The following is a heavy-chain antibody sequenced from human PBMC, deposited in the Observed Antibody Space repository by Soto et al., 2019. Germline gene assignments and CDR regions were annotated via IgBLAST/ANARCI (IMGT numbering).Heavy chain of an antibody. V-gene: IGHV3-74*01. J-gene: IGHJ5*02. Sequence: LGGSLRLSCAASGFTFGDHWMHWVRQAPGKGLEWVSRVNNDGSDTVYADSVKGRFTFSRDNAKNTLYLQMNSLRAEDTAVYYCVRDRPHNWFDPWGQGTLVTVSS. CDR2: VNNDGSDT. CDR3: VRDRPHNWFDP. CDR1: GFTFGDHW.